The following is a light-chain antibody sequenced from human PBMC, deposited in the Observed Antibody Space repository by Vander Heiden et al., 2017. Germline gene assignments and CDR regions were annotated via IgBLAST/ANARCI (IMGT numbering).Light chain of an antibody. V-gene: IGKV1-39*01. CDR3: QQTYSPLIT. CDR2: AAS. J-gene: IGKJ5*01. CDR1: RNIVNY. Sequence: DIPMPQSPSSLSASLGDRVTFTCRASRNIVNYLNWYQQKPGKAPKLLIYAASNWQSGVSSRFSGSGSGTDFTLTISSLQPEDVATDYCQQTYSPLITFGQGTRLDIK.